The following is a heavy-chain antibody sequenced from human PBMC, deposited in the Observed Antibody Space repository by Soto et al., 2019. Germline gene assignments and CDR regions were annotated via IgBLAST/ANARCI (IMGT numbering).Heavy chain of an antibody. Sequence: GGSLRLSCAASGFTFSSYSMNWVRQAPGKGLEWVSYISSSSSTIYYADSVKGRFTISRDNAKNSLYLQMNSLRAEDTAAYYCARDQGVAGYYDSSGYPFDYWGQGTLVTVSS. CDR2: ISSSSSTI. V-gene: IGHV3-48*01. CDR1: GFTFSSYS. J-gene: IGHJ4*02. D-gene: IGHD3-22*01. CDR3: ARDQGVAGYYDSSGYPFDY.